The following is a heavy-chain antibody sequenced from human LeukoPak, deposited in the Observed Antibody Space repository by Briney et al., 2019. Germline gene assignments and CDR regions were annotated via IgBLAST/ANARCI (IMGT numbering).Heavy chain of an antibody. V-gene: IGHV4-59*12. D-gene: IGHD1-26*01. CDR3: ARGDGYSVLGY. CDR2: IYYSGST. J-gene: IGHJ4*02. CDR1: GGSISSYY. Sequence: SETLSLTCTVSGGSISSYYWSWIRQPPGKGLEWIGYIYYSGSTNYNPSLKSRVTISVDTSKNQFSLKLSSVTAADTAVYYCARGDGYSVLGYWGQGTLVTVSS.